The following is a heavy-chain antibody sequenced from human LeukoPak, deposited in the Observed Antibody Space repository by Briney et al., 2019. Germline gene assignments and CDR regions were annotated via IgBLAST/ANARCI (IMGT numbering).Heavy chain of an antibody. J-gene: IGHJ3*02. CDR1: GGSISSGDYY. CDR2: IYYSGST. V-gene: IGHV4-30-4*01. D-gene: IGHD3-9*01. CDR3: AREHYDILTGYYGPGGFDI. Sequence: SETLFLTCTGSGGSISSGDYYWSWIRQPPGKGLEWIGYIYYSGSTYYNPSLKSRVTISVDTSKNQFSLKLSSVTAADTAVYYCAREHYDILTGYYGPGGFDIWGQGTMVTVSS.